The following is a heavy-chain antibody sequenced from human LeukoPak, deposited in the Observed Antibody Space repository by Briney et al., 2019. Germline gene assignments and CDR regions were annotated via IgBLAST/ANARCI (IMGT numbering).Heavy chain of an antibody. CDR2: ISGSGGST. CDR1: GFTFSSYA. J-gene: IGHJ5*02. Sequence: GGSLGLSCAASGFTFSSYAMSWVRQAAGKGLEWASAISGSGGSTYYADSVKGRFTISRDNSKNTLYLQMNSLRAEDTAVYYCAKDLSLSPTSPWGQGTLVTVSS. CDR3: AKDLSLSPTSP. V-gene: IGHV3-23*01. D-gene: IGHD1-14*01.